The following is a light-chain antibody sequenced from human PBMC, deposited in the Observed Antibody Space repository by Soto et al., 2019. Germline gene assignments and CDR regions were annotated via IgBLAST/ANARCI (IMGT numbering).Light chain of an antibody. CDR1: QNIGRF. Sequence: DIQMTQSPSSLSASVGDRVTITCRASQNIGRFLSWHQQKPGKAPNVLINVASTLRSGVPSRFSGSGSGTDFNLTINSLQPEDFAVYYCQQYGSSPRTFGQGTKVDIK. CDR3: QQYGSSPRT. J-gene: IGKJ1*01. CDR2: VAS. V-gene: IGKV1-39*01.